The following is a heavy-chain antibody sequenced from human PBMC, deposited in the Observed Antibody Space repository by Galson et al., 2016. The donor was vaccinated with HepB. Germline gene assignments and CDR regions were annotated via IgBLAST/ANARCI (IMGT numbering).Heavy chain of an antibody. Sequence: SLRLSCAASGFSFSRYAVYWIRQAPGKGLEWVALISYDGSHKFFADSVKGRFTLSRDNSNNTLYLQMNSLRPEDTAVYFCARESGGVAVAGQPPEVYNWFDPWGQGTLVTVSS. J-gene: IGHJ5*02. CDR1: GFSFSRYA. D-gene: IGHD6-19*01. CDR2: ISYDGSHK. V-gene: IGHV3-30*04. CDR3: ARESGGVAVAGQPPEVYNWFDP.